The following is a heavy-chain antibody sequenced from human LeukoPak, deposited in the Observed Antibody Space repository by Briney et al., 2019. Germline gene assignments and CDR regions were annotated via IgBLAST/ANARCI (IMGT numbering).Heavy chain of an antibody. CDR3: AREPGYSSGWYVDY. CDR1: GGTFSSYA. D-gene: IGHD6-19*01. V-gene: IGHV1-69*04. CDR2: IIPILGIA. Sequence: ASVKVSCKASGGTFSSYAISWVRQAPGQGLEWMGRIIPILGIANYAQKFQGRVTITADKSTSTAYMELSSLRSEDTAVHYCAREPGYSSGWYVDYWGQGTLVTVSS. J-gene: IGHJ4*02.